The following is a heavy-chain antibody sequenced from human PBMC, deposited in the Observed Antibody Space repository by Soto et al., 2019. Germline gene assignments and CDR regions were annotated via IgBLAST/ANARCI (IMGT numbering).Heavy chain of an antibody. Sequence: SDTLSLTCTVSGGSISRYYWTWIRQPPGKGLEYIGYIYYSGSTNYNPSLKSRVTISVDTSKNQFSLKLSSVTAADTAVYYCARASRNWNFDYWGQGTLVTVSS. D-gene: IGHD1-1*01. V-gene: IGHV4-59*01. CDR1: GGSISRYY. J-gene: IGHJ4*02. CDR3: ARASRNWNFDY. CDR2: IYYSGST.